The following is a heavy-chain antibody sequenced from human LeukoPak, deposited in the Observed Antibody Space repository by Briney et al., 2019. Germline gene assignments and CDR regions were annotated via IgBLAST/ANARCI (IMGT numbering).Heavy chain of an antibody. CDR3: ARGLSSVFAYYYGSSGYYLFDY. CDR1: GHTSTTYA. D-gene: IGHD3-22*01. CDR2: INAGNGNI. V-gene: IGHV1-3*01. J-gene: IGHJ4*02. Sequence: ASVKVSCKASGHTSTTYAIHWVRQAPGQGLEWMGWINAGNGNIKYSQKFQGRVTITGDTSASTAYMELSSLRSEDTAVYYCARGLSSVFAYYYGSSGYYLFDYWGQGTLVTVSS.